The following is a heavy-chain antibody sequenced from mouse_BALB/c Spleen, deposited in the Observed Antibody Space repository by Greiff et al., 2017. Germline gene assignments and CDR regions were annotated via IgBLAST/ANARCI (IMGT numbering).Heavy chain of an antibody. CDR2: ISYSGST. V-gene: IGHV3-2*02. Sequence: DVKLQESGPGLVKPSQSLSLTCTVTGYSITSDYAWNWIRQFPGNKLEWMGYISYSGSTSYNPSLKSRISITRDTSKNQFFLQLNSVTTEDTATYYCARSIPYYYAMDYWGQGTSVTVSS. CDR1: GYSITSDYA. CDR3: ARSIPYYYAMDY. J-gene: IGHJ4*01.